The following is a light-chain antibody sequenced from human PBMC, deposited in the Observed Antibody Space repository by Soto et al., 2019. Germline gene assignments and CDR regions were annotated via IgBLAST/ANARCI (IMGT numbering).Light chain of an antibody. CDR3: SVWDDSMDPRV. CDR1: SSNIGSNT. V-gene: IGLV1-44*01. J-gene: IGLJ2*01. Sequence: QSVLTQPPSASGTPGQRVTISCSGTSSNIGSNTVNWYQQLPGTAPKLLIYDQNQRPSGVPARFSGSKSGASAALAISGLQSEDEADYYCSVWDDSMDPRVFGAGTKLTVL. CDR2: DQN.